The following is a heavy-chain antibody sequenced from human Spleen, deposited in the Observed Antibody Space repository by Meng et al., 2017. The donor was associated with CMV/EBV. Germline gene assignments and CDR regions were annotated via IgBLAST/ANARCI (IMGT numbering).Heavy chain of an antibody. J-gene: IGHJ6*02. CDR2: ISAYNGNT. D-gene: IGHD3-22*01. V-gene: IGHV1-18*01. CDR3: ARDYDSSGYYYDDYYYYGMDV. CDR1: GYSFRTHG. Sequence: ASVKVSCKASGYSFRTHGISWVRQAPGQGLEWMGWISAYNGNTNYAQKFQGRVTITADKSTSTAYMELSSLRSEDTAVYYCARDYDSSGYYYDDYYYYGMDVWGQGTTVTVSS.